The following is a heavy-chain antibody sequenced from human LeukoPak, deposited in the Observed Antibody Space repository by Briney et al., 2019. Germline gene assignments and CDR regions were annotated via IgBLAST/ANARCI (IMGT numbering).Heavy chain of an antibody. CDR3: AKDLVTGSLDY. CDR1: GFTFSSFP. CDR2: ISGSGGSR. J-gene: IGHJ4*02. D-gene: IGHD3-10*01. Sequence: GGSLRLSCAASGFTFSSFPMTWVRQAPGKGLEWVSSISGSGGSRDYADSVRGRFTISRDNSRNTLYLQMTSLRAEDTAVYYCAKDLVTGSLDYWGQGTLVTVSS. V-gene: IGHV3-23*01.